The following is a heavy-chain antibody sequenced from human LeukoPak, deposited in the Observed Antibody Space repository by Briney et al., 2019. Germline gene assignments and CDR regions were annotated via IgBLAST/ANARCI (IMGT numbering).Heavy chain of an antibody. CDR2: IYYSGNA. J-gene: IGHJ6*02. Sequence: LGTLSLTCTEPGGSLCRSYWSRIRERPGKGRWWIGYIYYSGNANYNPSLKSRVTISVDTSKNQFSLKLSSVTAADTAVYYCARTMPYYDGMDVWGQGTTVTVSS. CDR1: GGSLCRSY. D-gene: IGHD2-2*01. V-gene: IGHV4-59*08. CDR3: ARTMPYYDGMDV.